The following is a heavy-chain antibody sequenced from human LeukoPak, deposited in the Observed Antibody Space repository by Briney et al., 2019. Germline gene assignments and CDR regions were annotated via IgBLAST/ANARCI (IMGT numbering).Heavy chain of an antibody. V-gene: IGHV4-61*02. D-gene: IGHD1-1*01. J-gene: IGHJ4*02. CDR1: GGSISSGSYY. CDR3: ASYWTQDY. CDR2: IYTSGST. Sequence: SQTLSLTCTVSGGSISSGSYYWSWIRQPAGKGLEWIRRIYTSGSTNYNPSLKSRVTISVDTSKNQFSLKLSSVTAADTAVYYCASYWTQDYWGQGTLVTVSS.